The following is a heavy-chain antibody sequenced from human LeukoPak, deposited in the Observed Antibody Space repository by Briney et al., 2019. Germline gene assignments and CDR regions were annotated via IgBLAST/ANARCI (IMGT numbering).Heavy chain of an antibody. Sequence: SQTLSLTCAISGDSVSSNSAAWNWIRQSPSRGLEWLGRTYYRSKWYNDYAVSVKSRITINPDTSKNQFSLKLSSVTAADTAVYYCARGPVITATFDYWGQGTLVTVSS. CDR3: ARGPVITATFDY. CDR1: GDSVSSNSAA. J-gene: IGHJ4*02. D-gene: IGHD3-22*01. CDR2: TYYRSKWYN. V-gene: IGHV6-1*01.